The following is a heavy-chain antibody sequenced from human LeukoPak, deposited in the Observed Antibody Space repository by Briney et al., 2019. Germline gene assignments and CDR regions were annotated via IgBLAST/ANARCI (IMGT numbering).Heavy chain of an antibody. CDR2: INHSGST. Sequence: SETLSLTCAVYGGSFSGYYWSWIRQPPGKGLEWIGEINHSGSTNYNPSLKSRVTISLDTSKNQFSLKLRSVTAADTAVYYCARGALRTVVVGTRYYYYMDVWGKGSTVTVSS. CDR1: GGSFSGYY. J-gene: IGHJ6*03. D-gene: IGHD3-22*01. V-gene: IGHV4-34*01. CDR3: ARGALRTVVVGTRYYYYMDV.